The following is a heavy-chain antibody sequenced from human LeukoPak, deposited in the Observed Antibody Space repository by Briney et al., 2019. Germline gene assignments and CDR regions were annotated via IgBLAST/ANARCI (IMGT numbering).Heavy chain of an antibody. V-gene: IGHV1-2*02. D-gene: IGHD5-12*01. CDR1: GYTFTGYY. CDR2: INPSSGGT. CDR3: ARESWGYSGYDTIFDY. J-gene: IGHJ4*02. Sequence: ASVKVSCKASGYTFTGYYMHWVRQAPGQGLEWMGWINPSSGGTNYAQKFQGRVTMTRDTSISTAYMELSRLRSDDTAVYYCARESWGYSGYDTIFDYWGQGTLVTVSS.